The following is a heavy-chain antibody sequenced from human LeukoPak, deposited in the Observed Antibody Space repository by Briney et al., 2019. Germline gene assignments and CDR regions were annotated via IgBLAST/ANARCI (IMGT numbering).Heavy chain of an antibody. D-gene: IGHD3-10*01. CDR1: GGSISSYY. V-gene: IGHV4-59*01. CDR3: ARVNYGSGSVGAFDI. Sequence: PSETLSLTCTVSGGSISSYYWSWIRQPPGKGLEWIRYVFYSGSTNYNPSLKSRVTISVDTSKNQFSLKLSSVTAADTAVYYCARVNYGSGSVGAFDIWGQGTMVTVSS. CDR2: VFYSGST. J-gene: IGHJ3*02.